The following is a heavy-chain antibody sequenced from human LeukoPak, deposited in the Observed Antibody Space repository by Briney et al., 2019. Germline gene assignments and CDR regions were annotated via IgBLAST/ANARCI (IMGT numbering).Heavy chain of an antibody. CDR1: GFTFSTSS. V-gene: IGHV3-48*01. J-gene: IGHJ4*02. CDR3: ATGPNTSPFDY. Sequence: GGSLRLSCAASGFTFSTSSMNWVRQAPAKGLEWISYISSGSGTIYYADSVKGRFTISKDTAKNSLSLQMNSLRAEDTAVYYCATGPNTSPFDYWGQGTLVTVSS. D-gene: IGHD2-2*01. CDR2: ISSGSGTI.